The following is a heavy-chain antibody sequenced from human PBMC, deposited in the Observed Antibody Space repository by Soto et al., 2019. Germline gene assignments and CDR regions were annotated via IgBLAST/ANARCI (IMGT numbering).Heavy chain of an antibody. CDR2: ISSSISYI. CDR3: ARVTPYYGMDV. Sequence: PGGSLRLSCAASGLTFSSYSMNWVRQAPGKGLEWVSSISSSISYIYYADSVKGRFTISRDNAKNSLYLQMNSLRAEDTAVYYCARVTPYYGMDVWGQGTTVTVS. V-gene: IGHV3-21*01. CDR1: GLTFSSYS. J-gene: IGHJ6*02.